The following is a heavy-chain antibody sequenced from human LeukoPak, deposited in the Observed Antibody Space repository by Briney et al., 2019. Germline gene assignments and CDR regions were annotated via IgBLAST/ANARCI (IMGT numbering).Heavy chain of an antibody. V-gene: IGHV3-7*01. CDR1: GFTFSRCG. J-gene: IGHJ4*02. CDR2: LKQDGSEK. Sequence: GGSLRLSCAASGFTFSRCGMHWVRQAPGKGLEWVANLKQDGSEKHFADSVKGRFTISRDNAENSLYLQMNSLRAEDTAMYYCARGTIAAPGTDYWGQGTLVTVSS. CDR3: ARGTIAAPGTDY. D-gene: IGHD6-13*01.